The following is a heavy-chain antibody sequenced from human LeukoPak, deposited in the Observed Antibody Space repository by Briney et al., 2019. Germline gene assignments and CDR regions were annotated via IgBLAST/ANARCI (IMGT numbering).Heavy chain of an antibody. D-gene: IGHD6-19*01. CDR1: GFTFSSYS. J-gene: IGHJ5*02. V-gene: IGHV3-21*01. CDR3: ASRNNSSGWYEYWFDP. Sequence: KTGGSLRLSCAASGFTFSSYSMNWVRQAPGKGLEWVSSISSSSSYIYYADSVKGRFTISRDNAKNSLYLQMNSLRAEDTAVYYCASRNNSSGWYEYWFDPWGQGTLVTVSS. CDR2: ISSSSSYI.